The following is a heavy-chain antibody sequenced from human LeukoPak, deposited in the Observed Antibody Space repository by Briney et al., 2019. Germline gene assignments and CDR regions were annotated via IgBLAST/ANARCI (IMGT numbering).Heavy chain of an antibody. Sequence: GGSLRLSCAASGFTFRSYEMNWVRQAPGKGLEWVSYISSSGSTIYYADSVKGRFTISRDNSKNTLYLQMNSLRVEDTAVYYCARDSSMLRGPLVIYYFDFWGQGTLVTVSS. CDR3: ARDSSMLRGPLVIYYFDF. J-gene: IGHJ4*02. CDR2: ISSSGSTI. CDR1: GFTFRSYE. D-gene: IGHD3-10*01. V-gene: IGHV3-48*03.